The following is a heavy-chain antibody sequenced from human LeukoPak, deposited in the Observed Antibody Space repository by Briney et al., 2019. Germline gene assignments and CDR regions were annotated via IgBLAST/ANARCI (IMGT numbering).Heavy chain of an antibody. Sequence: ASVKVSCKAPGYTFTGYYMHWVRQAPGQGLELMGWINPNSGGTNYAQKFQGRVTMTRDTSISTAYMELSRLRSDDTAVYYCARGDFWSGYWGPWGQGTLVTVSS. J-gene: IGHJ5*02. CDR2: INPNSGGT. V-gene: IGHV1-2*02. CDR3: ARGDFWSGYWGP. D-gene: IGHD3-3*01. CDR1: GYTFTGYY.